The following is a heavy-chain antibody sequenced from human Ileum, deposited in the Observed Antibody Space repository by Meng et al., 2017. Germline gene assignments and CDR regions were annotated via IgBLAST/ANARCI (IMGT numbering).Heavy chain of an antibody. CDR3: ASRPGAEAGPFDY. CDR2: IDSDANT. CDR1: GVTVNINY. V-gene: IGHV3-53*04. Sequence: EVQLVESGGGLVHPGGSLRLSCAASGVTVNINYMTWVRQAPGKGLEWVSVIDSDANTYYADSVKGRFTISRHHSENTLYLQMNSLRPEDTAVYYCASRPGAEAGPFDYWCQGTLVTVSS. D-gene: IGHD1-14*01. J-gene: IGHJ4*02.